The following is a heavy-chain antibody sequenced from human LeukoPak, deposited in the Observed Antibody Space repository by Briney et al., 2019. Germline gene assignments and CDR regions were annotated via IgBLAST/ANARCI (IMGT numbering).Heavy chain of an antibody. Sequence: PSETLSLTCTVSGGSISSYYWSWIRQPPGKGLEWIGYIYYSGSTNYNPSLKSRVTISVDTSKNQFSLKLSSVTAADTAVYYCARHTYGSGSYYTFDYWGQGTLVTVSS. CDR2: IYYSGST. J-gene: IGHJ4*02. D-gene: IGHD3-10*01. CDR3: ARHTYGSGSYYTFDY. CDR1: GGSISSYY. V-gene: IGHV4-59*08.